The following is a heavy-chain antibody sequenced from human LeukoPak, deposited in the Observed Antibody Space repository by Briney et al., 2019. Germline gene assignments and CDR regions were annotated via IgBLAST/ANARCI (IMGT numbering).Heavy chain of an antibody. D-gene: IGHD5-12*01. CDR3: ARERIVATVFDY. J-gene: IGHJ4*02. V-gene: IGHV1-46*01. CDR1: GYTFTSYY. Sequence: ASVNVSSKSSGYTFTSYYIPWVRQAPGQGLEWMGIISPSGGGTGYAQNFQGRVTMTRDTSTSTVYMELSSLRSEDTAVYYCARERIVATVFDYWGQGTLVTVSS. CDR2: ISPSGGGT.